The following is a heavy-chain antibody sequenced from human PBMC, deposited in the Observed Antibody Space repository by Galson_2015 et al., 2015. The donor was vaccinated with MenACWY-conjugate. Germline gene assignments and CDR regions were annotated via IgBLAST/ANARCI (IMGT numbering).Heavy chain of an antibody. Sequence: SLRLSCAASGITFSSYAMSWVRQAPGKGLEWVSSISTTGGTTYYAASVKGRFTISRDNSKNTLYLQMNSLRAGDTAVYYCAQGAGSRWFDPWGQGTLVIVSS. CDR1: GITFSSYA. D-gene: IGHD3-10*01. V-gene: IGHV3-23*01. CDR3: AQGAGSRWFDP. CDR2: ISTTGGTT. J-gene: IGHJ5*02.